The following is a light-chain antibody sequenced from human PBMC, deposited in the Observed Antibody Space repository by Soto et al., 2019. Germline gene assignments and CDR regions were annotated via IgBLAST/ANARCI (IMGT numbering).Light chain of an antibody. Sequence: DIVLTQSPGTLSLSPGERATLSCRASQSVSSSYLAWYQQKPGQAPRLLIYGASSRATGIPDRFSGSGSGTEFTLTISRLEPEDFAVYYCQQYGSSPLLTFGPGTKVDIK. J-gene: IGKJ3*01. CDR3: QQYGSSPLLT. V-gene: IGKV3-20*01. CDR1: QSVSSSY. CDR2: GAS.